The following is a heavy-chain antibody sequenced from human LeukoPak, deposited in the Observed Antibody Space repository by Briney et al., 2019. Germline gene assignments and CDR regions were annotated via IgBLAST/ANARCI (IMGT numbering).Heavy chain of an antibody. Sequence: GGSLRLSCAASGFTFSSYRMNWVRQSPGKGLEWVSSISSSSSYIYYADSVKGRFTISRDNAKSSLYLQMNSLRVEDTAVYYCALTGGPTVTAFDLWGQGILV. CDR1: GFTFSSYR. V-gene: IGHV3-21*01. CDR3: ALTGGPTVTAFDL. CDR2: ISSSSSYI. J-gene: IGHJ4*02. D-gene: IGHD4-17*01.